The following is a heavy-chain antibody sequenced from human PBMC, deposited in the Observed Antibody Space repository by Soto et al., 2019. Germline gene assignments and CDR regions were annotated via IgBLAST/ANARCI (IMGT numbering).Heavy chain of an antibody. Sequence: QVHLQESGPGLVKPSETLSLTCTVSGDSVDSGVYYWSWIRQPPGKGLEWIGHIYYTGSAHYDPSLKSRLTMSIDTSKNQFSLKMTSVSAADTAMYYCARGLAAAGWLDPWGQGHRVTVSS. V-gene: IGHV4-61*08. CDR3: ARGLAAAGWLDP. J-gene: IGHJ5*02. CDR2: IYYTGSA. CDR1: GDSVDSGVYY. D-gene: IGHD6-13*01.